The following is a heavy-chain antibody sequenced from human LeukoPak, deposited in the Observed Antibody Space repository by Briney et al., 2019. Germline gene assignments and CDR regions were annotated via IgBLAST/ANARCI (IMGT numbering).Heavy chain of an antibody. Sequence: GGSLRLSCAASGFTFSSYWMSWVRQAPGKGLEWVANVKQDGSEKYYVDSVKGRFTISRDNAKNSLYLQMNSLRAEDTAVHYCARENRDSSGWYYYYYGMDVWGQGTTVTVSS. CDR2: VKQDGSEK. J-gene: IGHJ6*02. D-gene: IGHD6-19*01. CDR3: ARENRDSSGWYYYYYGMDV. V-gene: IGHV3-7*01. CDR1: GFTFSSYW.